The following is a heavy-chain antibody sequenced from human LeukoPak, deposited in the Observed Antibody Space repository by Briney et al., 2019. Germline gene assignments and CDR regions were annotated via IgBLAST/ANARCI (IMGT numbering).Heavy chain of an antibody. CDR1: GFTFSSYA. CDR2: IRGGGGST. J-gene: IGHJ2*01. V-gene: IGHV3-23*01. Sequence: GGSLRLSCAASGFTFSSYAMSWVRQAPGKGLEWVSAIRGGGGSTYYADSVKGRFTISRDNSKNTLYLQMNSLRAEDTAVYYCATNPAGYCSGGSCKYWYFDLWGRGTLVSVSS. CDR3: ATNPAGYCSGGSCKYWYFDL. D-gene: IGHD2-15*01.